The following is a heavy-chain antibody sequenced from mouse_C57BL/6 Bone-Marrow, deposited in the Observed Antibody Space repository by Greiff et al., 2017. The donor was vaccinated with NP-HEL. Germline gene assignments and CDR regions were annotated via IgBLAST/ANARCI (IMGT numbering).Heavy chain of an antibody. CDR1: GYSIISGYY. CDR2: ISYDGSN. CDR3: AREGGYYGSPFAY. V-gene: IGHV3-6*01. D-gene: IGHD1-1*01. J-gene: IGHJ3*01. Sequence: EVKLVESGPGLVKPSQSLSLTCSVTGYSIISGYYWNWIRQFPGNKLEWMAYISYDGSNNYNPSLKNRISITRDISKNQFFLKLTSVTTEDTATYDCAREGGYYGSPFAYWGQGTLVTVSA.